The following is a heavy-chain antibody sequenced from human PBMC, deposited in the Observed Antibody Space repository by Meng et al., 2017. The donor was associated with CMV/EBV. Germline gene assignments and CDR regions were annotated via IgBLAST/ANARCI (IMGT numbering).Heavy chain of an antibody. J-gene: IGHJ4*02. Sequence: SETLSLTCTVSGCSFSSSSYYWGWIRQPPGKGLEWIGSIYYSGSTYYNPSLESRVTISVDTTKNQFSLKLSSVTAADTAVYYCARHKGASISWRGGFDYWGQGTLVTVSS. CDR3: ARHKGASISWRGGFDY. CDR1: GCSFSSSSYY. V-gene: IGHV4-39*01. CDR2: IYYSGST. D-gene: IGHD6-13*01.